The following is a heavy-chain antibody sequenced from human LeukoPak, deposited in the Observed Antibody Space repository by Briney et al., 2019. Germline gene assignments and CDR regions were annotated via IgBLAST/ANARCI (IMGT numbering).Heavy chain of an antibody. Sequence: GASVKVSCKTSGYTFTDSYMHWVRQAPGQGLDWMGWLNPNSGGTNYAQGFQGRVTMTRDTSISTAYMQLSRLRSDDTAVYYCVRASSGWYGGDYWGQGTLVTVSS. CDR3: VRASSGWYGGDY. CDR1: GYTFTDSY. CDR2: LNPNSGGT. J-gene: IGHJ4*02. V-gene: IGHV1-2*02. D-gene: IGHD6-19*01.